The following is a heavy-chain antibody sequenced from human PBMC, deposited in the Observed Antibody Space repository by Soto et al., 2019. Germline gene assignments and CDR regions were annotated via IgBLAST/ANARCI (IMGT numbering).Heavy chain of an antibody. CDR1: GYTFTSYG. CDR3: ARGSSYNSGWYFDF. D-gene: IGHD6-19*01. Sequence: ASVKVSGKTSGYTFTSYGISWVRQAPGQGPEWMGWISAYYGKTDYAQKLQGRVTMTTDTSTSTAYMELRTLRSDDTAVYYCARGSSYNSGWYFDFWGQGALVTVSS. CDR2: ISAYYGKT. V-gene: IGHV1-18*01. J-gene: IGHJ4*02.